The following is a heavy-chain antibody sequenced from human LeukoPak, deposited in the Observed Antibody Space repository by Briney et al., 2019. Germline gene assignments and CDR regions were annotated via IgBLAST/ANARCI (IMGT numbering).Heavy chain of an antibody. J-gene: IGHJ5*02. Sequence: GRSLRLSCAASGFTFSSYAMHWVRQAPGKGLEWVAVISHDGSNKYYADSVKGRFTISRDNSKNTLYLQMNSLRAEDTAVYYCARDGGNSGYNWFDPWGQGTLVTVSS. D-gene: IGHD4-23*01. CDR1: GFTFSSYA. CDR2: ISHDGSNK. V-gene: IGHV3-30-3*01. CDR3: ARDGGNSGYNWFDP.